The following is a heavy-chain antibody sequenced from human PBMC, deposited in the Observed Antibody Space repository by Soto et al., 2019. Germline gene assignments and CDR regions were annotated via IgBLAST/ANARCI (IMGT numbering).Heavy chain of an antibody. CDR1: GGSISSYF. CDR3: ARESPLVSYFDS. CDR2: VYHSEYT. J-gene: IGHJ4*02. Sequence: PSETLSLTCTVSGGSISSYFWSWIRQPPGKGLEWIGYVYHSEYTDYNPSLKSRVTISVDRSKNQFSLKLSSVTAADTAVYYCARESPLVSYFDSWGQGSLVTVSS. D-gene: IGHD6-13*01. V-gene: IGHV4-59*12.